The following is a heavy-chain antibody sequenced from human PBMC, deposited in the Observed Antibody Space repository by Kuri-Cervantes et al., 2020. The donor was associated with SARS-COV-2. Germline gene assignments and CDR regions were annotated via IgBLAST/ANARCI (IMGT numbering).Heavy chain of an antibody. CDR2: INPSGGDT. CDR1: RYIFTTYY. Sequence: ASVKVSCKASRYIFTTYYMHWVRQAPGQGLEWMGIINPSGGDTGYAQKFQGRISMTTDTSTSTAYMELRSLRSDDTAVYYCARERILWFGEPTHFDYWGQGTLVTVSS. D-gene: IGHD3-10*01. CDR3: ARERILWFGEPTHFDY. J-gene: IGHJ4*02. V-gene: IGHV1-46*01.